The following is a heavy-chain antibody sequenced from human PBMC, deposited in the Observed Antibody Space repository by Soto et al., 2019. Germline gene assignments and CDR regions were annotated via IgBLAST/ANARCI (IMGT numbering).Heavy chain of an antibody. J-gene: IGHJ6*02. Sequence: QVQLVQSGAEVKKPGSSVKVSCKASGGTFSSYAISWVRQAPGQGLEWMGGIIPIFGTANYAQKFQGRVTITACESTSTAYMELSSLRSEDTAVYYCARDRWAAAGTFDYYYYGMDVWGQGTTVTVSS. CDR1: GGTFSSYA. CDR3: ARDRWAAAGTFDYYYYGMDV. V-gene: IGHV1-69*01. D-gene: IGHD6-13*01. CDR2: IIPIFGTA.